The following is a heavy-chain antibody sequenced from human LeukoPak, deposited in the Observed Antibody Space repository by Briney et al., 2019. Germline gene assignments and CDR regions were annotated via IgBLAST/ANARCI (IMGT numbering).Heavy chain of an antibody. J-gene: IGHJ4*02. V-gene: IGHV3-23*01. CDR1: GFTFSSYA. CDR3: AKEMITPSFDY. CDR2: ISGSGGST. D-gene: IGHD3-16*01. Sequence: PGGSLRLSCAASGFTFSSYAMSCVRQAPGKGLEWVSAISGSGGSTYYADSVKGRFTISTDNSKSTLYLQMNSQRTEDTAVYYCAKEMITPSFDYWGQGTLVTVSS.